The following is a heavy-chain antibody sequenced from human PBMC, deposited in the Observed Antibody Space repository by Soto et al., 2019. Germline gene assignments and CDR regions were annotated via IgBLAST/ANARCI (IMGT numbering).Heavy chain of an antibody. J-gene: IGHJ4*02. CDR2: ISGSSSYI. CDR1: GFTFSSYS. Sequence: EVQLVESGGGLVKPGGSLRLSCAASGFTFSSYSMNWVRQAPGKGLEWVSSISGSSSYIYYADSVKGRFTISRDNAKNSLYLKMNSLRAEDTAVYYCARIYCSGGSCYSERDYWGQGTLVTVSS. D-gene: IGHD2-15*01. V-gene: IGHV3-21*01. CDR3: ARIYCSGGSCYSERDY.